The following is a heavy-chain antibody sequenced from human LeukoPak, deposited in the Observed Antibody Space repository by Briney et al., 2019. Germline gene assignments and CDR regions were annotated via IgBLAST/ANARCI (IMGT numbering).Heavy chain of an antibody. Sequence: SETLSLTCTVSGGSISSYYWSWIRQPPGKGLEWIGYIYYSGSTNYNPSLKSRVTISVDTSKNQFSLKLCSVTAANTAVYYCARAAYSSGWSDPWYFDLWGRGTLVTVSS. CDR1: GGSISSYY. CDR2: IYYSGST. D-gene: IGHD6-19*01. J-gene: IGHJ2*01. CDR3: ARAAYSSGWSDPWYFDL. V-gene: IGHV4-59*01.